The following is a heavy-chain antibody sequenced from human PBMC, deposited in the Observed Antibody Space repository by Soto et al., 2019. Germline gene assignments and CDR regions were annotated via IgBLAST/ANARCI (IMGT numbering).Heavy chain of an antibody. D-gene: IGHD3-3*01. V-gene: IGHV3-23*01. CDR3: AKSSTYYDFWSGYTSPRRGFDP. J-gene: IGHJ5*02. CDR2: ISGSGGST. CDR1: GFTFSSYA. Sequence: EVQLLESGGGLVQPGGSLRLSCAASGFTFSSYAMSWVRQAPGKGLEWVSAISGSGGSTYYADSVKGRFTISRDNSKNTLYLQMNSLSAEDTAVYYCAKSSTYYDFWSGYTSPRRGFDPWGQGTLVTVSS.